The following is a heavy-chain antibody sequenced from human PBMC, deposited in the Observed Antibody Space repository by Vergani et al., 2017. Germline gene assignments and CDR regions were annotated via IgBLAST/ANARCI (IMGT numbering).Heavy chain of an antibody. CDR1: GFTFSSYA. CDR3: AKDANYYYYMDV. CDR2: ISSSGSTI. J-gene: IGHJ6*03. Sequence: EVQLLESGGGLVQPGGSLRLSCAASGFTFSSYAMSWIRQAPGKGLEWVSYISSSGSTIYYADSVKGRFTISRDNAKNSLYLQMNSLRAEDTAVYYCAKDANYYYYMDVWGKGTTVTVSS. V-gene: IGHV3-48*04.